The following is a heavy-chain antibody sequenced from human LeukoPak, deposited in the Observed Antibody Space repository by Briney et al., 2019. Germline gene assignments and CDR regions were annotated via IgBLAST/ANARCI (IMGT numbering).Heavy chain of an antibody. CDR3: ASSTPKDDYDRSGYYSPFDY. CDR2: ISYDGSNK. D-gene: IGHD3-22*01. V-gene: IGHV3-30-3*01. J-gene: IGHJ4*02. CDR1: GFTFSSSA. Sequence: GGSLRLSCAASGFTFSSSAMHWVRQAPGKGLEWVAVISYDGSNKNYADSVKGRLTISRDNSKNTLYLQMNSLRAEDTAVYYCASSTPKDDYDRSGYYSPFDYWGQGTLVTVSS.